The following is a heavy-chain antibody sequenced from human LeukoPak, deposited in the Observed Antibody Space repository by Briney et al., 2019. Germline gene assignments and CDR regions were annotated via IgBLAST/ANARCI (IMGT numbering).Heavy chain of an antibody. D-gene: IGHD6-13*01. CDR2: IYYSGST. CDR3: ARSIAAAGGGTFDY. V-gene: IGHV4-59*08. Sequence: SETLSLTCTVSGGSISSYYWSWSRQPPGKGLEWIGYIYYSGSTNYNPSLKSRVTISVDTSKNQFSLKLSSVTAADTAVYYCARSIAAAGGGTFDYWGQGTLVTVSS. J-gene: IGHJ4*02. CDR1: GGSISSYY.